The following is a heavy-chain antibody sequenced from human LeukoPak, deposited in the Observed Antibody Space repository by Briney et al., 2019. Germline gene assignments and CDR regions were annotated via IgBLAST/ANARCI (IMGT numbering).Heavy chain of an antibody. CDR2: ISYDGSNK. D-gene: IGHD6-19*01. J-gene: IGHJ4*02. CDR1: GFTFSSYG. V-gene: IGHV3-30*18. CDR3: AKDRSKIAVAGTDY. Sequence: QPGGSLRLSCAASGFTFSSYGMHWVRQAPGKGLEWVAVISYDGSNKYYADSVKGRFTISRDNSKNTLYLQMNSLRAEDTAVYYCAKDRSKIAVAGTDYWGQGTLVTVSS.